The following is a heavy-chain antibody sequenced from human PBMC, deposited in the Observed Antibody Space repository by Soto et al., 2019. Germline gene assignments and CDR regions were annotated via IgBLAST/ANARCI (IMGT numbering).Heavy chain of an antibody. CDR1: GGSFSGYY. V-gene: IGHV4-34*01. CDR2: INHSGST. Sequence: QVQLQQWGAGLLKPSETLSLTCAVYGGSFSGYYWSWIRKPPGKGLEWIGEINHSGSTNYNPSLKSRVTISVDTSKNQFSLKLSSVTAADTAVYYCARGPWGIAVAGPYYYSYLDVWGKGNTVTVSS. J-gene: IGHJ6*03. CDR3: ARGPWGIAVAGPYYYSYLDV. D-gene: IGHD6-19*01.